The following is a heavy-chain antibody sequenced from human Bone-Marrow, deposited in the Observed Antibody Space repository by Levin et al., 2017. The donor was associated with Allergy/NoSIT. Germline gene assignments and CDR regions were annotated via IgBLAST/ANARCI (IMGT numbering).Heavy chain of an antibody. J-gene: IGHJ4*02. D-gene: IGHD6-13*01. V-gene: IGHV4-59*01. Sequence: SQTLSLTCSVSAASISNDYWSWIRQPPGKGLDWIGYISSSGSINYNPSLKSRVTISLDTSKNQLSLRVNSVTAADTAVYYCARIRQQAFDNWGQGTLVTVSS. CDR1: AASISNDY. CDR3: ARIRQQAFDN. CDR2: ISSSGSI.